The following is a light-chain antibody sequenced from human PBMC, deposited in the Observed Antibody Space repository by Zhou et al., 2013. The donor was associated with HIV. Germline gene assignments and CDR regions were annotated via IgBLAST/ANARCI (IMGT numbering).Light chain of an antibody. CDR1: QTIGKY. V-gene: IGKV1-39*01. J-gene: IGKJ5*01. CDR3: QQANSFPFT. CDR2: AAS. Sequence: IQLTQSPSSLSASVGDRLTITCRASQTIGKYLNWYQQRPREAPKLLIYAASILQRGVPSRFSGDGSGTDFTLTITSLQPEDFATYYCQQANSFPFTFGQGTRLEIK.